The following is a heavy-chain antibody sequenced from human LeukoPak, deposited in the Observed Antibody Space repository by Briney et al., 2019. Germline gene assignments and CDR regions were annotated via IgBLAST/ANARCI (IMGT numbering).Heavy chain of an antibody. CDR3: AKAYYDRSGYSYYFDY. J-gene: IGHJ4*02. D-gene: IGHD3-22*01. CDR2: ICVSSSSL. V-gene: IGHV3-21*01. Sequence: PGGSLRLSCAASGFPFSAYSMNWVRQAPGKGVEWVSCICVSSSSLSSADSLKARFPISRDTAKTSLYLHINSLRPEDTAVYYCAKAYYDRSGYSYYFDYWGQGTLVTVSS. CDR1: GFPFSAYS.